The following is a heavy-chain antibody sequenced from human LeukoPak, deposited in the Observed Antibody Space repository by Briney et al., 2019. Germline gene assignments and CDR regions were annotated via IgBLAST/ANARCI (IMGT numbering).Heavy chain of an antibody. CDR2: IYYSGST. D-gene: IGHD4-17*01. J-gene: IGHJ5*02. V-gene: IGHV4-39*01. Sequence: SETLSLTCTVSGGSISSYYWGWIRQPPGKGLEWIGSIYYSGSTYYNPSLKSRVTISVDTSKNQFSLKLSSVTAADTAVYYCARQPSFTVTTNLWGQGTLVTVSS. CDR3: ARQPSFTVTTNL. CDR1: GGSISSYY.